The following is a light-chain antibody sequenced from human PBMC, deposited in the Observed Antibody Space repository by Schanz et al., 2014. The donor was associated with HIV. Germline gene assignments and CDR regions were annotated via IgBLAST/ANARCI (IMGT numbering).Light chain of an antibody. CDR2: EAS. CDR1: QNISPW. J-gene: IGKJ2*02. V-gene: IGKV1-5*03. Sequence: DIQMTQSPYTLPASVGDRVSITCRASQNISPWLAWYQQKPGRPPKLLIYEASTLETGVPSRFSGSGSGTEFTLTIDSLQPDDFATYYCQQYNDNSCTFGQGTKLDFK. CDR3: QQYNDNSCT.